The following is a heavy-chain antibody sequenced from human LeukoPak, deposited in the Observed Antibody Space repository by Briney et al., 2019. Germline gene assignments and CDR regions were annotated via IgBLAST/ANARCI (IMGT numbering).Heavy chain of an antibody. CDR3: AKSGSYYGSTSG. CDR2: SYYSGST. J-gene: IGHJ4*02. CDR1: GGSISSGGYY. D-gene: IGHD3-10*01. Sequence: SETLSLTCTVSGGSISSGGYYWSWIRQHPGKGLEWIGYSYYSGSTNYNPSLKSRVTISLDTSKNQFSLKLTSVTAADTAVYYCAKSGSYYGSTSGWGQGTLVTVSP. V-gene: IGHV4-31*02.